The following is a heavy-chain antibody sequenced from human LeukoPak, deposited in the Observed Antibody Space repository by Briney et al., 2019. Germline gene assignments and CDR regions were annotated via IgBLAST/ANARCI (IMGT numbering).Heavy chain of an antibody. V-gene: IGHV3-73*01. CDR2: IRSKANSYAT. CDR3: TRRLPDVDY. J-gene: IGHJ4*02. Sequence: PGGSLRLSCAASGFTFSGSAMHWVRQASGKGLEWVGRIRSKANSYATAYAASVKGRFTISRDDSKNTAYLQMNSLKTEDTAVYYCTRRLPDVDYWGQGTLVTVSS. CDR1: GFTFSGSA.